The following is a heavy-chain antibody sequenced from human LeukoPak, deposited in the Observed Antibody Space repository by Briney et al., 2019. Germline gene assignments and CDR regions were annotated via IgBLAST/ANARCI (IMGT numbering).Heavy chain of an antibody. J-gene: IGHJ4*02. D-gene: IGHD2-8*01. V-gene: IGHV4-4*02. Sequence: PSETLSLTCGVSGGSISNTNWWSWVRQPPGQGLEWIGEISLTGLTHYNPSLESRVTVSLDKSKNQLSLNLTSVTAADTAVYYCSRENGAFSPFGYWGQGTLVTVLS. CDR3: SRENGAFSPFGY. CDR1: GGSISNTNW. CDR2: ISLTGLT.